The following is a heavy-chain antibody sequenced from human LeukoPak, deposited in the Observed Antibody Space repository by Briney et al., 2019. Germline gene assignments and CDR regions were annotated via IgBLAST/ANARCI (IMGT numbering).Heavy chain of an antibody. Sequence: ASVKVSCKVSGYTLTELSMHWVRQAPGKGLEWMGGFDPEDGETIYAQKFQGRVTMTRNTSISTAYMELSSLRSEDTAVYYCARRVPFRAPTRFDPWGQGTLVTVSS. V-gene: IGHV1-24*01. J-gene: IGHJ5*02. CDR2: FDPEDGET. D-gene: IGHD2-2*01. CDR1: GYTLTELS. CDR3: ARRVPFRAPTRFDP.